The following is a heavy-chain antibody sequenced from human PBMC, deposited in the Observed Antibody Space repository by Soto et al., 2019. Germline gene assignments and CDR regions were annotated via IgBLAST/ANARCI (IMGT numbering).Heavy chain of an antibody. D-gene: IGHD2-2*01. CDR1: GFTFSDYY. Sequence: GGSLRLSCAASGFTFSDYYMSWIRQAPGKGLEWVSYISSSGSTIYYADSVKGRFTISRDNAKNSLYLQMNSLRAEDTAVYYCASDYLRGPAAMDYYYMDVWGKGTTVTVSS. CDR2: ISSSGSTI. V-gene: IGHV3-11*01. CDR3: ASDYLRGPAAMDYYYMDV. J-gene: IGHJ6*03.